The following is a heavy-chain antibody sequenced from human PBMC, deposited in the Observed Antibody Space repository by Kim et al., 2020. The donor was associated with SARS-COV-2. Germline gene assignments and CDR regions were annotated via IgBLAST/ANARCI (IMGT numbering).Heavy chain of an antibody. Sequence: GESLKISCAASGFIFSNYGMSWVRQAPGRGLEWVSAISGSGSSTYYADSVKGRFTISRDNSENTLYLQMNSLRAEDTALYYCAKAPGGGYYFYGMDGWGQ. V-gene: IGHV3-23*01. D-gene: IGHD3-16*01. J-gene: IGHJ6*02. CDR2: ISGSGSST. CDR3: AKAPGGGYYFYGMDG. CDR1: GFIFSNYG.